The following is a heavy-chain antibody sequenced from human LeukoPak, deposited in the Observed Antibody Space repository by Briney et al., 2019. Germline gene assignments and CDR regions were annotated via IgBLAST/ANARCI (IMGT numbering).Heavy chain of an antibody. Sequence: SETLSLTCTVSGGSISSSSYYWGWIRQPPGKGLEWIGSIYYSGSTYYNPSLKSRVTISVDTSKNQFSLKLSSVTAADTAVYYCARVVVGATIGWFDPWGQGTLVTVSS. CDR3: ARVVVGATIGWFDP. D-gene: IGHD1-26*01. CDR2: IYYSGST. CDR1: GGSISSSSYY. J-gene: IGHJ5*02. V-gene: IGHV4-39*07.